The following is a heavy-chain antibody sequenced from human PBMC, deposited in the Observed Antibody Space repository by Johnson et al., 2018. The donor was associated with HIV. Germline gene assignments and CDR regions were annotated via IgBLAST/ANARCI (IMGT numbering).Heavy chain of an antibody. CDR1: GFTFSDYY. Sequence: QVQLVESGGGLVKPGGSLRLSCAASGFTFSDYYMSWLRQAPGKGLEWVSYISSSGSTISYADSVKGRFTISRDNAKNSLYLQMNSLRAEDTAVYYCARSYSSSSHDAFDIWGQGTMVTVSS. J-gene: IGHJ3*02. CDR3: ARSYSSSSHDAFDI. V-gene: IGHV3-11*04. CDR2: ISSSGSTI. D-gene: IGHD6-6*01.